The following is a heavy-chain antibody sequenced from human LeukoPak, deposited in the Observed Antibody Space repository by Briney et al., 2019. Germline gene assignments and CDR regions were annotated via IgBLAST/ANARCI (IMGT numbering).Heavy chain of an antibody. CDR2: INHSGST. D-gene: IGHD2-2*01. CDR1: GGSFSGYY. CDR3: ARGHYQLS. J-gene: IGHJ5*02. Sequence: PSETLSLTCAVYGGSFSGYYWSWIRQPPGKGLEWIGEINHSGSTNYNPSLKSRVTISVDTSKNQFSLKLSSVTAADTAVYYCARGHYQLSWGQGILVTVSS. V-gene: IGHV4-34*01.